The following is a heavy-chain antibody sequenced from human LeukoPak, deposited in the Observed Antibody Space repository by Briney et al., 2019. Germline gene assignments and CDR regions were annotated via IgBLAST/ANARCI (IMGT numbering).Heavy chain of an antibody. CDR2: FDPEDGET. D-gene: IGHD3-22*01. J-gene: IGHJ4*02. Sequence: ASVKVSCKVSGYTLTELSMHWVRQAPGKGLEWLGGFDPEDGETIYAQKLQGRVTMTTDTSTSTAYMELRSLRSDDTAVYYCARDWDSSGSTPFHYFDYWGQGTLVTVSS. V-gene: IGHV1-24*01. CDR1: GYTLTELS. CDR3: ARDWDSSGSTPFHYFDY.